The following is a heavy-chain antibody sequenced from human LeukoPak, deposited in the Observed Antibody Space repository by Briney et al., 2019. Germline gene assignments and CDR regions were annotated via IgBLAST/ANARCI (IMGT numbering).Heavy chain of an antibody. CDR1: GFTFSNSA. CDR3: ARGVAISSSGWYDTFDY. D-gene: IGHD6-19*01. V-gene: IGHV3-64*02. Sequence: GGSLRLSCAASGFTFSNSAMSWVRQAPGKGLEFVSVISTNGDRTYYADSVKGRFTISRDNSKNTLYLQVGSLRADDMAVYYCARGVAISSSGWYDTFDYWGQGALVTVSS. CDR2: ISTNGDRT. J-gene: IGHJ4*02.